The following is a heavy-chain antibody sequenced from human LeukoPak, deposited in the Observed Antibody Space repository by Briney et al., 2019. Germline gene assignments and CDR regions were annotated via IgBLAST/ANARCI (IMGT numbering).Heavy chain of an antibody. CDR3: ARVSGGSGSYYNKNWFDP. Sequence: GASVKVSCKASGGTFSSYAISWVRQAPGQGLEWMGGIIPIFGTANYAQKFQGRVTITADESTSTAYMELSSLRSEDTAVYYCARVSGGSGSYYNKNWFDPWGQGTLVTVSS. D-gene: IGHD3-10*01. J-gene: IGHJ5*02. V-gene: IGHV1-69*13. CDR2: IIPIFGTA. CDR1: GGTFSSYA.